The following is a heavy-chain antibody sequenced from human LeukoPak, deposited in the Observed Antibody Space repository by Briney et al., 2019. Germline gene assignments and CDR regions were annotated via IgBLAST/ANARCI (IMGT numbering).Heavy chain of an antibody. CDR3: ATDXXPXYGMHV. Sequence: GGSLRLSCAASGFSVINNYVTWVRQAPGKGLEWVSVIYTGDRADYSDSVKGRFTISRDNFKNTLYLQMNNLRAEDSAVYYCATDXXPXYGMHVWGQGTTVTVSS. V-gene: IGHV3-53*01. CDR2: IYTGDRA. J-gene: IGHJ6*02. CDR1: GFSVINNY.